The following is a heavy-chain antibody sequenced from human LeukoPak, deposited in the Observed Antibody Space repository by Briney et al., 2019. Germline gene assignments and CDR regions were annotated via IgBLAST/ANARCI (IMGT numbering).Heavy chain of an antibody. J-gene: IGHJ4*02. Sequence: PSETLSLTCTVSGGSINNYYWSWIRQAPGKGLEWIGYIYYTGSTNYNPSLKGRVTISVDTSKSHFSLKMSTLTAADTAVHYCARHRGSGYPYFDYWGQGTLVTVSS. CDR1: GGSINNYY. D-gene: IGHD3-22*01. CDR3: ARHRGSGYPYFDY. V-gene: IGHV4-59*01. CDR2: IYYTGST.